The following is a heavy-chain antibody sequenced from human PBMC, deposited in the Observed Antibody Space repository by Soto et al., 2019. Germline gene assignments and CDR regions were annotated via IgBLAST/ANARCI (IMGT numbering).Heavy chain of an antibody. CDR3: ASEGSAWQFDY. V-gene: IGHV3-7*01. Sequence: PAGSLRQTVADSKITYTSGWPSWNRQAPGKGLEWVANIKRDGSESNYADSVKGRFTISRGNAKNSLYLQMNSLRAEDTAVYYSASEGSAWQFDYWCQGALATVSS. CDR1: KITYTSGW. CDR2: IKRDGSES. D-gene: IGHD6-25*01. J-gene: IGHJ4*02.